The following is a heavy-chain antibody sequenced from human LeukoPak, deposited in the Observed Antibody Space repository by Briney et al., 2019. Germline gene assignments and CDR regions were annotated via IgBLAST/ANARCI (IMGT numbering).Heavy chain of an antibody. V-gene: IGHV1-18*01. J-gene: IGHJ4*02. Sequence: ASVKVSCKASGYTFTSYGISWVRQAPGQGLEWMGWIRAYNGNTNYAQKLQGRVTMTTDTSTSTAYMELRSLRSDDTAVYYCARVFFTFGGVIVIPGIDYWGQGTLVTVPS. CDR3: ARVFFTFGGVIVIPGIDY. D-gene: IGHD3-16*02. CDR1: GYTFTSYG. CDR2: IRAYNGNT.